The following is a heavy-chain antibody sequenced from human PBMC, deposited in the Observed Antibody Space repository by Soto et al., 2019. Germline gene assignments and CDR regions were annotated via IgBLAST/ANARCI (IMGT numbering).Heavy chain of an antibody. Sequence: ASVKVSCKSSGYRFTDDYIYWVRQAPGQGLEWMGWIDPNSGDTKYAENFQGRVTMTRDTSITTASMDLSGLRSDNTAVYFCARDLLMIGTRAFYHNDGMYVWGQGTA. D-gene: IGHD3-22*01. CDR1: GYRFTDDY. J-gene: IGHJ6*02. CDR2: IDPNSGDT. CDR3: ARDLLMIGTRAFYHNDGMYV. V-gene: IGHV1-2*02.